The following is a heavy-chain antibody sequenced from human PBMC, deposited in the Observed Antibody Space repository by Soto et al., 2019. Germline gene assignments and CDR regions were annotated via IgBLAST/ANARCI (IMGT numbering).Heavy chain of an antibody. CDR1: GFTFSDYS. J-gene: IGHJ3*02. D-gene: IGHD2-15*01. CDR3: ARRRGPERDCSVGSCYSRRDAFDI. V-gene: IGHV3-21*01. Sequence: GGSLRLSCVASGFTFSDYSMNWVRQAPGKGLEWVSSISISKNYIYYADSLEGRFSISRDNTQNSLYLQMNSLRVEDTAVYYCARRRGPERDCSVGSCYSRRDAFDIWGQGSMVTVS. CDR2: ISISKNYI.